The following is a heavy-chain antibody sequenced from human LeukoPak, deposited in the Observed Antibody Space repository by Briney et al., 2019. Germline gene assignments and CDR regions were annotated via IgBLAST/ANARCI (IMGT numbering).Heavy chain of an antibody. D-gene: IGHD5-12*01. CDR3: ARMDRGYDNIRINWFDP. V-gene: IGHV1-8*01. J-gene: IGHJ5*02. Sequence: ASVKVSCKASGYTFTSHDINWVRQATGQGLERMGGMNPNSGNTGYAQKFQGRVTMTRDSSISTAYMELTSLTSDDTAVYYCARMDRGYDNIRINWFDPWGQGTLVTVSS. CDR1: GYTFTSHD. CDR2: MNPNSGNT.